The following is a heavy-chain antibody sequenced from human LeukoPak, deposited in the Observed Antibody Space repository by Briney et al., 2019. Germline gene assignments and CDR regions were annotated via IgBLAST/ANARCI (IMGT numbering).Heavy chain of an antibody. V-gene: IGHV1-2*04. J-gene: IGHJ6*02. CDR3: ARDFLGRTNGGSNYFGMDV. Sequence: ASVKVSCKSSGYTFTDYFLHWVRQAPGQGLEWMGCINLYTGGAHYAQKFQDWVSLTRDTSIDTAFMELSSLRSDATAIYYCARDFLGRTNGGSNYFGMDVWGQGTTVTVSS. CDR1: GYTFTDYF. D-gene: IGHD2-8*01. CDR2: INLYTGGA.